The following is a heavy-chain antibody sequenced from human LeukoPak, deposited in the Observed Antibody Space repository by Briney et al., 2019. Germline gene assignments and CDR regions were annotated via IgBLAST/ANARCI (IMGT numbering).Heavy chain of an antibody. CDR1: GGSISSYY. Sequence: SETLSFTCTVSGGSISSYYWSWIRQPAGKGLEWIGRIYTSGSTNYNPSLKSRVTMSVDTSKNQFSLKLSSVTAADTAVYYCARTYYDFWSGNIGSYFDYWGQGTLVTVSS. CDR3: ARTYYDFWSGNIGSYFDY. J-gene: IGHJ4*02. CDR2: IYTSGST. D-gene: IGHD3-3*01. V-gene: IGHV4-4*07.